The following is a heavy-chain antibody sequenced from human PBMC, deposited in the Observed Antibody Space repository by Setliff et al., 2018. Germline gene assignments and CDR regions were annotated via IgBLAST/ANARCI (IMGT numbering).Heavy chain of an antibody. J-gene: IGHJ4*02. CDR1: GGTFSSYA. D-gene: IGHD3-22*01. CDR2: IIPIFGTA. Sequence: SVKVSCKASGGTFSSYAISWVRQAPGQGLEWMGGIIPIFGTANYAQKFQVRVTITTDDSTNTAYMELSSLRSEDTAVYFCARERGSYDSSTHYTYYFDYWGQGTLVTVSS. V-gene: IGHV1-69*05. CDR3: ARERGSYDSSTHYTYYFDY.